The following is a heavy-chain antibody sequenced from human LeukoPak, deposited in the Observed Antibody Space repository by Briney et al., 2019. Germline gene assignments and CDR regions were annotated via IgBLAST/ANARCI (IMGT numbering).Heavy chain of an antibody. Sequence: PSETLSLTCTVSGGSISSYYWSWIRQPPGKGLEWLGYIYYSGSTYYNPSLKSRVTISVDTSKNQFSLKLSSVTAADTAVYYCAKPLFARSSGWFDYWGQGTLVTVSS. CDR1: GGSISSYY. D-gene: IGHD6-19*01. CDR3: AKPLFARSSGWFDY. J-gene: IGHJ4*02. CDR2: IYYSGST. V-gene: IGHV4-59*12.